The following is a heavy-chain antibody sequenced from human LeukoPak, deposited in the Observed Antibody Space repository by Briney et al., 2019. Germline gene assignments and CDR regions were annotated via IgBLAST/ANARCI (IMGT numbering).Heavy chain of an antibody. J-gene: IGHJ4*02. CDR3: ARDGDGYNYPPCY. D-gene: IGHD5-24*01. CDR2: INPNSGAT. Sequence: ASVKVSCKASGYTFTGYYMNWVRQAPGQGLEWMGWINPNSGATDYARKFQGRVTMTRDTSISTAYMDLSGLRSDDTAVYYCARDGDGYNYPPCYWGQGTLVTVSS. V-gene: IGHV1-2*02. CDR1: GYTFTGYY.